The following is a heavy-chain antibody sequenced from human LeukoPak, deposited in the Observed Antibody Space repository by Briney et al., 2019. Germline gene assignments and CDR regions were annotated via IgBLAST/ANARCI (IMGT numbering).Heavy chain of an antibody. Sequence: GGSLRLSCAASGFTFSSYWMSWVRQAPGKGLEWVAGIKQDGSEKYYVDSVKGRFTISRDNAKNSLYLQMNSLRAEDTAVYYCARVVREDIVVVVAARRGRWFDPWGQGTLVTVSS. CDR2: IKQDGSEK. V-gene: IGHV3-7*01. D-gene: IGHD2-15*01. CDR1: GFTFSSYW. J-gene: IGHJ5*02. CDR3: ARVVREDIVVVVAARRGRWFDP.